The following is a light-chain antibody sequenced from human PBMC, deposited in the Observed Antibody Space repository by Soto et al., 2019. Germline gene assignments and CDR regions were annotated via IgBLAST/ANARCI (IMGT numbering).Light chain of an antibody. CDR3: QPYNNWPLT. CDR1: QNVGTF. J-gene: IGKJ4*01. V-gene: IGKV3D-15*01. CDR2: DAF. Sequence: EIVLTQSPATLSLSPGERATLSCRASQNVGTFLTWYQQKPGQAPRLLIYDAFTRATGIPARFSGTGSGTDFTLTINSLQSEDFAIYYCQPYNNWPLTFGGGTKVDIK.